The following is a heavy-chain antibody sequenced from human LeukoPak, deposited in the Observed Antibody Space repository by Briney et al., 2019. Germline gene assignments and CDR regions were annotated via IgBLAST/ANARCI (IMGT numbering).Heavy chain of an antibody. CDR3: ATPGGSTVGATIGFDY. V-gene: IGHV3-7*01. J-gene: IGHJ4*02. D-gene: IGHD1-26*01. CDR2: IKQDGSEK. Sequence: PGGSLRLSCAASGFTFSSYWMSWVRQAPGKGLEWVANIKQDGSEKYYVDSVKGRFTISRDNAKNSLYLQMNSLRAEDTAVYYCATPGGSTVGATIGFDYWGQGTLVTVSS. CDR1: GFTFSSYW.